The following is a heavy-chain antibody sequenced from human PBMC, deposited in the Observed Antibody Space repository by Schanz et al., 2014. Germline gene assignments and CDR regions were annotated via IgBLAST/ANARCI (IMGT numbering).Heavy chain of an antibody. V-gene: IGHV3-66*01. Sequence: VQLVDSGGGLVQPGGSLRLSCAASGFTVSNSYIHWVRQAPGKGLEWVSTIYSSGSTYYADSVRGRVTISRDNAKNALYLQRNSLRAEDTADYYCARDLNGCGGDCYSGWGQGTLVTVSS. J-gene: IGHJ4*02. CDR2: IYSSGST. CDR1: GFTVSNSY. CDR3: ARDLNGCGGDCYSG. D-gene: IGHD2-21*02.